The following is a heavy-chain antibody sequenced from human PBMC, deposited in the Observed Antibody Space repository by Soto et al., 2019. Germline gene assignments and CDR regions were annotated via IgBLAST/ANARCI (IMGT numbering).Heavy chain of an antibody. D-gene: IGHD3-3*01. CDR2: IYWNDDK. CDR1: GFSLSTSGVG. CDR3: ARMTYYDFWSGYYRSQSHKTFDY. V-gene: IGHV2-5*01. J-gene: IGHJ4*02. Sequence: SGPTLVNPTQTLTLTCSFSGFSLSTSGVGVGWIRQPPGKALEWLALIYWNDDKRYSPSLKSRLTITKDTSKNQVVLTMTNMDPVDTATYYCARMTYYDFWSGYYRSQSHKTFDYWGQGTLVTVSS.